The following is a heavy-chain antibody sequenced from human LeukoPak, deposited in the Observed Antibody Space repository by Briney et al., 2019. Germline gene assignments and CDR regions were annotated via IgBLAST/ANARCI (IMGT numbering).Heavy chain of an antibody. J-gene: IGHJ4*02. CDR2: IHTSGNT. V-gene: IGHV4-4*07. CDR1: GGGSISGYY. D-gene: IGHD2-15*01. Sequence: SETLSLTCTVSGGGSISGYYWSWIRQPAGKGLEWIGHIHTSGNTNYNPSLKSRVTMSVDTSNNQFSLRVSSVTAADTAIYYCVRGGSKAAATFDYWGQGTLVTVFS. CDR3: VRGGSKAAATFDY.